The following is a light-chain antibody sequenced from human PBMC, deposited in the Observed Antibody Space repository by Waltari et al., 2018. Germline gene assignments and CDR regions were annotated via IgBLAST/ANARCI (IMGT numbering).Light chain of an antibody. CDR1: QSLVASDGNTY. CDR3: MQGSHWPWT. J-gene: IGKJ1*01. Sequence: DVVMTQSPLSLPVTLGQPASISCRSSQSLVASDGNTYCNWFQQRPGQSPRRLFYRVSKLDSGVPDRFSGSGSGTDFTLRITRVEAEDVGVYYCMQGSHWPWTFGQGTKVEIK. CDR2: RVS. V-gene: IGKV2-30*01.